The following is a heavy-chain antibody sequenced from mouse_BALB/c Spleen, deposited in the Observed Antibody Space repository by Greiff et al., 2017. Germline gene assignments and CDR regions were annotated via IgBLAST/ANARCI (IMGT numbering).Heavy chain of an antibody. V-gene: IGHV6-6*02. Sequence: EVKLVESGGGLVQPGGSMKLSCVASGFTFSNYWMNWVRQSPEKGLEWVAEIRLKSNNYATHYAESVKGRFTISRDDSKSSVYLQMNNLRAEDTGIYYCTLTTAAWFAYWGQGTLVTVSA. J-gene: IGHJ3*01. D-gene: IGHD1-2*01. CDR3: TLTTAAWFAY. CDR2: IRLKSNNYAT. CDR1: GFTFSNYW.